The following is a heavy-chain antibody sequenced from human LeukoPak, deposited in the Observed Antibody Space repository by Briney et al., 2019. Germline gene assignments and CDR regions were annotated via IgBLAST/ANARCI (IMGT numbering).Heavy chain of an antibody. CDR2: INSDGSNT. CDR1: GFTFNTYW. CDR3: AGSRGAHYFDF. V-gene: IGHV3-74*03. Sequence: GGSLRLSCTASGFTFNTYWMHWVRQVPGKGLAWVSRINSDGSNTPYADSVRGRFTISRDDAKNTLYLEMSSLRGEDAAVYYCAGSRGAHYFDFWGQGTLVTVSS. D-gene: IGHD3-10*01. J-gene: IGHJ4*02.